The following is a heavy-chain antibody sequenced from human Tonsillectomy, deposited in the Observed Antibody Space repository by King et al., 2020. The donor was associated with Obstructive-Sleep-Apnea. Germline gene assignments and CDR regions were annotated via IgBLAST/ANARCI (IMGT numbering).Heavy chain of an antibody. J-gene: IGHJ4*02. CDR3: AKDYYSSGYYPTPFDY. Sequence: GQLVQSGGGVVQPGRSLRLSCAASGFTFSSYGMHWVRQAPGKGLEWVAVISYDGSNKYYADSVKGRFTISRDNSKNTLYLQMNSLRAEDTAVYYCAKDYYSSGYYPTPFDYWGQGTLVTVSA. V-gene: IGHV3-30*18. CDR1: GFTFSSYG. D-gene: IGHD3-22*01. CDR2: ISYDGSNK.